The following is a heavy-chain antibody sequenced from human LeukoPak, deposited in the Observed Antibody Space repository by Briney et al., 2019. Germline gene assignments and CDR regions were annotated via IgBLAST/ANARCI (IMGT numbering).Heavy chain of an antibody. CDR2: IKQDGSEK. CDR1: GFTFSSYW. J-gene: IGHJ3*02. Sequence: GGSLRLSCAGSGFTFSSYWMSWVRQAPGKGLEWVANIKQDGSEKYYVDSVKGRFTISRDNAKNSLFLQMSSLRVEGTAVYYCARYRAFDIWGQGTVVTVSS. V-gene: IGHV3-7*01. CDR3: ARYRAFDI.